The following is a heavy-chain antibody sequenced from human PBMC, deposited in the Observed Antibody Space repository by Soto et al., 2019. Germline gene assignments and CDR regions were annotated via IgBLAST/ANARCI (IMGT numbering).Heavy chain of an antibody. CDR3: AREYYDFWSVTYSYYGLDV. CDR2: IFSSGST. Sequence: ETLSLTCTVSGGSISRYYWSWIRQAPGRGLEWIGNIFSSGSTNYNPSLKSRVAISVDTSKNQVSLKLNAVTTADTAVYYCAREYYDFWSVTYSYYGLDVWGQGTKVT. D-gene: IGHD3-3*01. CDR1: GGSISRYY. J-gene: IGHJ6*02. V-gene: IGHV4-59*01.